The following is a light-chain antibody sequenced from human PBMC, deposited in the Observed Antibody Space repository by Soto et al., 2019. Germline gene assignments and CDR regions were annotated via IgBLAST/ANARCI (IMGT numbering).Light chain of an antibody. CDR2: GAS. J-gene: IGKJ2*01. CDR3: QQYNNWYT. CDR1: QSVSSN. V-gene: IGKV3-15*01. Sequence: EVVMTQSPATLSVSPGERATLSCRASQSVSSNLAWYQQKPGQAPRLLIYGASTRATGIPARFSGSGFGTDFTLAISSLQSEDFAVYYFQQYNNWYTFGQGTKLEIK.